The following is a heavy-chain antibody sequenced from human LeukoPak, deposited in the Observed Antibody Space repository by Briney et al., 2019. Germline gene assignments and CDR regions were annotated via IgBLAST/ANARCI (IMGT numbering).Heavy chain of an antibody. CDR1: GGSFSGYY. V-gene: IGHV4-34*01. J-gene: IGHJ4*02. CDR2: INHSGST. D-gene: IGHD2-8*01. CDR3: ARLVGVTLITNCTNGVCLYFDY. Sequence: SETLSLTCAAYGGSFSGYYWSWIRQPPGKGLEWIGEINHSGSTNYNPSLKSRVTISVDTSKNQFSLKLSSVTAADTAVYYCARLVGVTLITNCTNGVCLYFDYWGQGTLVTVSS.